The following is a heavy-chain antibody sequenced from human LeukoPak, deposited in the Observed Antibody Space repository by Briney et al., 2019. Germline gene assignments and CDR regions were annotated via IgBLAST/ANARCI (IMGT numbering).Heavy chain of an antibody. CDR1: GGSISSSSYY. D-gene: IGHD1-26*01. CDR3: ARGLRFSGSYTMVRGSFDY. CDR2: INHSGST. Sequence: SETLSLTCTVSGGSISSSSYYWGWIRQPPGKGLEWIGEINHSGSTNYNPSLKSRVTISVDTSKNQFSLKLSSVTAADTAVYYCARGLRFSGSYTMVRGSFDYWGQGTLVTVSS. J-gene: IGHJ4*02. V-gene: IGHV4-39*07.